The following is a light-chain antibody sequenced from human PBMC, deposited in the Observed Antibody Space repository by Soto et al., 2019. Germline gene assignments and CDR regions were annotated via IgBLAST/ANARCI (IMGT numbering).Light chain of an antibody. CDR2: DVN. CDR1: SSDVGNSNG. CDR3: SSYTSSSTYV. Sequence: QSVLTQPPSVPGSPGQSVAISCTGTSSDVGNSNGVSWYHQPPGTAPKLIIYDVNNRPSGVPDRFSGSKSGNTASLTISGLQAEDEGDYYRSSYTSSSTYVFGTGTKVTV. J-gene: IGLJ1*01. V-gene: IGLV2-18*02.